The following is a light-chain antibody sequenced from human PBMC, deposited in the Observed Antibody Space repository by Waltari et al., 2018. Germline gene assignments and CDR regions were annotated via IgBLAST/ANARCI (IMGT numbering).Light chain of an antibody. V-gene: IGLV3-21*04. CDR2: YDS. CDR3: QVWDYDTAHLV. J-gene: IGLJ3*02. CDR1: NLGAKS. Sequence: SYVLTQPPSVSVAPGKTARIACGGNNLGAKSVHWYQERPGQATVLIIYYDSVRPSGIPERFSGSNSGNTATLTISRVEAGDEADYYCQVWDYDTAHLVFGGGTTLTVV.